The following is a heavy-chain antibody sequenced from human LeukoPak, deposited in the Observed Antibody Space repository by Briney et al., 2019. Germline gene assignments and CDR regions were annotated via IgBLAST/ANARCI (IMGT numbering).Heavy chain of an antibody. Sequence: SETLSLTCTVSGGSISSYYWSWIRQPAGKGLEWIGRIYISGSGSTNYNPSLKSRVTISVDTSKNQFSLKLSSVTAADTAVYYCARVRIAVAGTPNWFDPWGQGTLVTVSS. D-gene: IGHD6-19*01. V-gene: IGHV4-4*07. CDR3: ARVRIAVAGTPNWFDP. CDR2: IYISGSGST. CDR1: GGSISSYY. J-gene: IGHJ5*02.